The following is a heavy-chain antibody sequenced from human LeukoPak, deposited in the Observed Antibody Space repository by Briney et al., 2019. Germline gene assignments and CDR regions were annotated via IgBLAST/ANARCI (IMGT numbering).Heavy chain of an antibody. J-gene: IGHJ4*02. D-gene: IGHD6-13*01. CDR1: GDSISSSGYY. Sequence: SETLSLTCSVSGDSISSSGYYWDWIRQPPGKGLEWIGSIHHSGSTNYNPSLKSRVTISVDTSKNQFSLKLSSVTAADTAVYYCARGFSSSWYGFDYWGQGTLVTVSS. CDR3: ARGFSSSWYGFDY. CDR2: IHHSGST. V-gene: IGHV4-39*07.